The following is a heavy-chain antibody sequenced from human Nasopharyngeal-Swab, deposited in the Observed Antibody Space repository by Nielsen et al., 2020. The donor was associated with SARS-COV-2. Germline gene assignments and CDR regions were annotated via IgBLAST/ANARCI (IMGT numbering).Heavy chain of an antibody. D-gene: IGHD6-19*01. J-gene: IGHJ6*02. CDR1: GGSISSGSYY. CDR3: ARDWMIAVAGYYYYYGMDV. CDR2: IYTSGST. V-gene: IGHV4-61*02. Sequence: SETLSLTCTVSGGSISSGSYYWSWIRQPAGKGLEWIGRIYTSGSTNYNPSLKSRVTISVDTSKNQFSLKLSSVTAADTAVYCCARDWMIAVAGYYYYYGMDVWGQGTTVTVSS.